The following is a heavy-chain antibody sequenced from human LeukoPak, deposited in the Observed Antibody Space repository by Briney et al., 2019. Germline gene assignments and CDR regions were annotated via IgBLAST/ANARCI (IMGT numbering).Heavy chain of an antibody. Sequence: GGSLRLSCAASGFTFSSYAMTWLRQTPGKGLEWVSAISGGGGATYYADSVKGLFTISRDNSKNTLYLQMDSLRAEDTAIYYCAKSLAQCGGSCYEKYYFDYWGQGTLVTVSS. V-gene: IGHV3-23*01. CDR1: GFTFSSYA. J-gene: IGHJ4*02. CDR2: ISGGGGAT. CDR3: AKSLAQCGGSCYEKYYFDY. D-gene: IGHD2-15*01.